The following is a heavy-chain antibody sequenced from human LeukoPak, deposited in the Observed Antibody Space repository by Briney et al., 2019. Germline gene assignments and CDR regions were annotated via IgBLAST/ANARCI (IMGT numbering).Heavy chain of an antibody. CDR2: INHSGST. J-gene: IGHJ4*02. CDR1: GGSISSYY. V-gene: IGHV4-34*01. CDR3: ARCPNVLGTRFHDY. Sequence: SETLSLTCTVSGGSISSYYWTWIRQPPGKGLEWIGEINHSGSTNYNPSLKSRVTISVDTSKNQFSLKLSSVTAADTAVYYCARCPNVLGTRFHDYWGQGTLVTVSS. D-gene: IGHD3-10*02.